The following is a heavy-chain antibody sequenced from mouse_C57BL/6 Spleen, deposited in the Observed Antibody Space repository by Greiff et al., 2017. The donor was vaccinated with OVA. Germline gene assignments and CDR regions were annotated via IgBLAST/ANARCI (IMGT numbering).Heavy chain of an antibody. V-gene: IGHV10-1*01. D-gene: IGHD4-1*01. CDR2: IRSKSNNYAT. CDR1: GFSFNTYA. Sequence: EVMLVESGGGLVQPKGSLKLSCAASGFSFNTYAMNWVRQAPGKGLEWVARIRSKSNNYATYYDDSVKDRFTISRDDSESMLYLQMNNLDTEDTAMYYCVREVLLLGPAMDYWGQGTSVTVSS. J-gene: IGHJ4*01. CDR3: VREVLLLGPAMDY.